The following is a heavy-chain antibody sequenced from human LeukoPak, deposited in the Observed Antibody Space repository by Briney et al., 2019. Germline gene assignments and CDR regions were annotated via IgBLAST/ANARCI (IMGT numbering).Heavy chain of an antibody. CDR1: GFTFRSHD. D-gene: IGHD2-8*01. V-gene: IGHV3-30*02. J-gene: IGHJ3*02. CDR3: AKSLYPDAFDI. Sequence: GGSLRLSCAASGFTFRSHDMHWVRQAPGKGLEWVTFVRFDGSDKKYADSAKGRFTISRDNSKNTLSLQMISLRAEDTAVYYCAKSLYPDAFDIWGPGTMVTVS. CDR2: VRFDGSDK.